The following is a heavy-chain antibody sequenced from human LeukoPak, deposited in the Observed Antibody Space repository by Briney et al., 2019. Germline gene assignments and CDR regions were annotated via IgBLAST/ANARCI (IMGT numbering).Heavy chain of an antibody. CDR3: AVVLRFLKWPPGAFDY. CDR2: IIPIFGTA. CDR1: GGTFSSYA. Sequence: ASVKVSCKASGGTFSSYAISWVRQAPGQGLEWMGGIIPIFGTANYAQKFQGRVTITADESTSTAYMELSSLRSEDTAVYYCAVVLRFLKWPPGAFDYWGQGTLVTVSS. J-gene: IGHJ4*02. V-gene: IGHV1-69*13. D-gene: IGHD3-3*01.